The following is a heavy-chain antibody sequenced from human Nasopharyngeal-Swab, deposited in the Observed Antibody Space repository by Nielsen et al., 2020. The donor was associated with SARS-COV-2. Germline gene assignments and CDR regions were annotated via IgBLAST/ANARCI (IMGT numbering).Heavy chain of an antibody. CDR2: LSDSGGTS. J-gene: IGHJ4*02. D-gene: IGHD3-16*02. Sequence: GGSLRLSCAASGFVFSSYAMTWVRQAPRKGLAWVSTLSDSGGTSYYADSVKGRFTISRDNSKNTLYLQMNSLRAEDTAVYYCAKVDGGSYPARDFDYWGQGTLVTVSS. CDR3: AKVDGGSYPARDFDY. V-gene: IGHV3-23*01. CDR1: GFVFSSYA.